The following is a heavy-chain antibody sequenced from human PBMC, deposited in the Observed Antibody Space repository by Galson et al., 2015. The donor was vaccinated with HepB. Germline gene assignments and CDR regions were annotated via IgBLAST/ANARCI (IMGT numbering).Heavy chain of an antibody. D-gene: IGHD2-2*01. J-gene: IGHJ6*02. Sequence: SLRLSCAASGFTFSSYGMHWVRQAPGKGLEWVAVISYDGSNKYYADSVKGRFTISRDNSKNTLYLQMNSLRAEDTAVYYCADLGSTSRYYGMDVWGQRTTVTVSS. V-gene: IGHV3-30*03. CDR3: ADLGSTSRYYGMDV. CDR2: ISYDGSNK. CDR1: GFTFSSYG.